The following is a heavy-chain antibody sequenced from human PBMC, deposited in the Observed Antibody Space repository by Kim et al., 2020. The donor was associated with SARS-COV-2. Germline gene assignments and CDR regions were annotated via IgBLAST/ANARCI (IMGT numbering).Heavy chain of an antibody. Sequence: GGSLRLSCAASGFTFSSYAMSWVRQAPGKGLEWVSAISGSGGSTYYADSVKGRFTISRDNSKNTLYLQMNSLRAEDTAVYYCAKDRDGGSYYPSPIIDYWGQGTLVTVSS. CDR1: GFTFSSYA. D-gene: IGHD1-26*01. CDR2: ISGSGGST. V-gene: IGHV3-23*01. CDR3: AKDRDGGSYYPSPIIDY. J-gene: IGHJ4*02.